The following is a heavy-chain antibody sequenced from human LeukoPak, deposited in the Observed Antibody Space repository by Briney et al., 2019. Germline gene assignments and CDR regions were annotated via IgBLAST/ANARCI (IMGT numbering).Heavy chain of an antibody. Sequence: SETLSLTCAVYGGSFSGFYWSWIRQPPGKGLEWIGEIEHSGSTTYNPSLKSRVTIAVDTSKNQFSLKLSSVTAADTAVYYCARGDDGPTHYFDYWGQGTLVSVSS. CDR1: GGSFSGFY. CDR2: IEHSGST. CDR3: ARGDDGPTHYFDY. V-gene: IGHV4-34*01. J-gene: IGHJ4*02. D-gene: IGHD4/OR15-4a*01.